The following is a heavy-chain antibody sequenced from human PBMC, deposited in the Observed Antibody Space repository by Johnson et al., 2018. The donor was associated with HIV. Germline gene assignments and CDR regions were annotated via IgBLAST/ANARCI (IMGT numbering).Heavy chain of an antibody. Sequence: EVQLVESGGGLVKPGGSLRLSCAASRFTFSNAWMSWVRQAPGKGLEWVGRIKSKTDGGTTDYAAPVKGRFTISRDDSKNTLYLHMNSLKTEDTAVYYCAKARPMIDRELDAFDIWGQGTMVTVSS. CDR2: IKSKTDGGTT. J-gene: IGHJ3*02. V-gene: IGHV3-15*01. CDR3: AKARPMIDRELDAFDI. D-gene: IGHD3-22*01. CDR1: RFTFSNAW.